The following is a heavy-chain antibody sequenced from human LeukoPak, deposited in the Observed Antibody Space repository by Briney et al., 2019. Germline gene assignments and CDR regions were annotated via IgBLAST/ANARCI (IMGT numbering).Heavy chain of an antibody. V-gene: IGHV3-23*01. D-gene: IGHD6-19*01. CDR1: GFTFSSYG. CDR2: ISGSGGST. J-gene: IGHJ4*02. Sequence: GGSLRLSCAASGFTFSSYGMSWVRQAPGKGLEWVSAISGSGGSTYYADSVKGRFTISRDNSKNTLYLQMNSLRAEDTAVYYCARGPGLAVTGTDGGQGTLVTVSS. CDR3: ARGPGLAVTGTD.